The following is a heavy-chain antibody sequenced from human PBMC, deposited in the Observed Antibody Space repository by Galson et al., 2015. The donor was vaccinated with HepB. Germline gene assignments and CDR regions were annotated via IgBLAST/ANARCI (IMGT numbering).Heavy chain of an antibody. CDR3: ARGERFSGWYWAGDY. Sequence: SLRLSCAASGFTFSSYGMHWVRQAPGKGLEWVAVIWYDGSNKYYADSVKGRFTISRDNSKNTLYLQMNSLRAEDTAVYYCARGERFSGWYWAGDYWGQGTLVTVSS. CDR1: GFTFSSYG. D-gene: IGHD6-19*01. J-gene: IGHJ4*02. CDR2: IWYDGSNK. V-gene: IGHV3-33*01.